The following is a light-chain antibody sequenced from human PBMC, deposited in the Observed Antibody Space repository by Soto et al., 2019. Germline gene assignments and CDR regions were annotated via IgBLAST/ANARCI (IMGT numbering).Light chain of an antibody. J-gene: IGKJ1*01. CDR1: QSVSRY. CDR2: DTS. CDR3: QQRSSWPPP. Sequence: IGVTQSPAALSFSPRERATLSSSASQSVSRYLAWYQQRPGQAPRLLIYDTSNRVTGIPARFSGSGSGTDFTLTISSLEPEDFAVYYRQQRSSWPPPFGQGTQGGYQ. V-gene: IGKV3-11*01.